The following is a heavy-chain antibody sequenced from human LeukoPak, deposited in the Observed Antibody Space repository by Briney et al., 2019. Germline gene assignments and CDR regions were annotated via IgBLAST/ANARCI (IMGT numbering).Heavy chain of an antibody. CDR1: GFTFSGPA. CDR3: TNSHYDILTGLYYGMGV. CDR2: IRSKANSYAT. V-gene: IGHV3-73*01. Sequence: GGSLKLSCAASGFTFSGPAVHWVRQASGKGLEWVGRIRSKANSYATAYAASVKGRFTISRDDSKNTAYLQMNSLRTEDTAVYYCTNSHYDILTGLYYGMGVWGQGTTVTVSS. J-gene: IGHJ6*02. D-gene: IGHD3-9*01.